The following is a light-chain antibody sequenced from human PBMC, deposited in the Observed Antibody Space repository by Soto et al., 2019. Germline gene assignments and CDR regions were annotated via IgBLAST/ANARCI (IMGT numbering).Light chain of an antibody. J-gene: IGKJ1*01. CDR3: QQYNSSFRTWT. CDR2: HAS. Sequence: DIQMTQSPSTLSAYVGDRVTLACRASQSIDRWLAWSQRQPWKAPKLMIYHASSLESVAPSRFSGSGSGTDFTLPISSLQPDDFATFYCQQYNSSFRTWTFGQGTKVEIK. V-gene: IGKV1-5*01. CDR1: QSIDRW.